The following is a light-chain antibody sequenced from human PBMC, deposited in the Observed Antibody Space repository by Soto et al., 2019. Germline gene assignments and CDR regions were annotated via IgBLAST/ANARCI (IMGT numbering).Light chain of an antibody. CDR2: LNSDGSH. CDR1: SGHSSYA. Sequence: QLVLTQSPSASASLGASVKLTCTLSSGHSSYAIAWHQQQPEKGPRYLMKLNSDGSHSKGDGIPDRLSGSSSGDERYLTSSRLQSEDEADYYCQTGGTGIVVFGGGTKLTVL. CDR3: QTGGTGIVV. V-gene: IGLV4-69*01. J-gene: IGLJ2*01.